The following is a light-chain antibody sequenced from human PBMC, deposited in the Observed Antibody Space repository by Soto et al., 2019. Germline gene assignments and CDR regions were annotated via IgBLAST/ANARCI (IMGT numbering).Light chain of an antibody. CDR3: VLYLGGGTWV. CDR1: SGSVSTTDY. CDR2: NTN. V-gene: IGLV8-61*01. J-gene: IGLJ3*02. Sequence: QTVVTQEPSFSVSPGGTVTLTCGLSSGSVSTTDYPSWFQQTPGQAPRALIYNTNTRSSGVPDRFSGSILGSKAALTITGAQADDESHFYGVLYLGGGTWVFGGGTKVTVL.